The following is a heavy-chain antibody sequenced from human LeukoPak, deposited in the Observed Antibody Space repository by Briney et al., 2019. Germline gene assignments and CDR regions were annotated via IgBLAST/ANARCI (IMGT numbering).Heavy chain of an antibody. CDR2: ISSSSSYI. Sequence: GGSLRLSYAASGFTFSSYSMNWVRQAPGKGLEWVSSISSSSSYIYYADSVRGRFTISRDNAKNSLYLQMNSLRAEDTAVYYCARDLSAHFDYWGQGTLVTVSS. V-gene: IGHV3-21*01. CDR3: ARDLSAHFDY. CDR1: GFTFSSYS. J-gene: IGHJ4*02.